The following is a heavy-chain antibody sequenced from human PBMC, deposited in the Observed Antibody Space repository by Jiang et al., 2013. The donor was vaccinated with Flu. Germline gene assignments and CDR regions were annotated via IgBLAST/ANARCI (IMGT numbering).Heavy chain of an antibody. CDR2: IYNSGST. CDR1: GASVSSGTYY. J-gene: IGHJ4*02. D-gene: IGHD3-16*02. Sequence: GPGLVKPSQTLSLTCTVSGASVSSGTYYWSWIRQPAGKGLEFIGRIYNSGSTSHNPSLKSRVTISIDTSKNQFSLKLTSVTAADTAVYYCARGEDDSIWGSYPLYFDYWGQGSRGHRLL. CDR3: ARGEDDSIWGSYPLYFDY. V-gene: IGHV4-61*02.